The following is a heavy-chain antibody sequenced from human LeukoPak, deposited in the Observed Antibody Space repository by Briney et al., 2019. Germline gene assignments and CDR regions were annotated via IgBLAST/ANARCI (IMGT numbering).Heavy chain of an antibody. J-gene: IGHJ3*01. D-gene: IGHD5-24*01. CDR3: AKEEMPHAFDL. Sequence: GGSRRLSCAASGFSFRRYAMNWVRQAPGRGLEWVAVISGPGPSTVYADSVKGRFTISRDNSKNTLFLQLDSLRVEDTAIYYCAKEEMPHAFDLWGQGTMVTVSS. CDR1: GFSFRRYA. CDR2: ISGPGPST. V-gene: IGHV3-23*01.